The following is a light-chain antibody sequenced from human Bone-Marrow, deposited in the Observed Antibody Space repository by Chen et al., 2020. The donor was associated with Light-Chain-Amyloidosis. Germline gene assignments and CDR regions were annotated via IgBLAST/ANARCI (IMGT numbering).Light chain of an antibody. V-gene: IGLV3-21*02. Sequence: SYVMTQPSSVSVAPGQTATSACGGNNIGSTSVHWYQQTPGQAPLLVVYDESDRPSGIPARLSGSNSGNTATLTISRVEAGDEADYYCQVWDRSSDRPVFGGGTKLTVL. CDR3: QVWDRSSDRPV. CDR1: NIGSTS. CDR2: DES. J-gene: IGLJ3*02.